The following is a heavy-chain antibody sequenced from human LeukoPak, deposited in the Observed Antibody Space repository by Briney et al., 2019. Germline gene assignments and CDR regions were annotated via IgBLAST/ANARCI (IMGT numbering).Heavy chain of an antibody. CDR2: ISANGRST. Sequence: QPGGSLRLSCAASGFTVSSNYMSWVRRPPGKGLEWVSAISANGRSTYYSDSVKGRFTVSRDDSKNTLFLQMNSLRAEDTALYYCAEGKGGEAFDVWGQGTMVTVSS. CDR1: GFTVSSNY. V-gene: IGHV3-23*01. CDR3: AEGKGGEAFDV. D-gene: IGHD3-16*01. J-gene: IGHJ3*01.